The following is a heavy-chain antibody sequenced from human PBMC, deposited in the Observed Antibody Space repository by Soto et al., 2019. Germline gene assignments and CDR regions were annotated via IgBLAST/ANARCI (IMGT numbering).Heavy chain of an antibody. Sequence: VKVSCKASGYTFTSYGISWVRQAPGQGLEWMGWISAYNGNTNYAQKLQGRVTMTTDTSTSTAYMELRSLRSDDTAVYYCARDARGITIFGVVIGHYYYGMDVWGQGTKVTVSS. CDR1: GYTFTSYG. CDR2: ISAYNGNT. CDR3: ARDARGITIFGVVIGHYYYGMDV. D-gene: IGHD3-3*01. J-gene: IGHJ6*02. V-gene: IGHV1-18*01.